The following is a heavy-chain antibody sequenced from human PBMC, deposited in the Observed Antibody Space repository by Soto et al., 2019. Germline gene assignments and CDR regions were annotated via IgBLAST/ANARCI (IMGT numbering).Heavy chain of an antibody. J-gene: IGHJ4*02. CDR2: INHLETT. V-gene: IGHV4-30-2*01. CDR3: ARGGGFDYFDY. D-gene: IGHD3-10*01. CDR1: GASITYGAYS. Sequence: SETLSLTCTVSGASITYGAYSWSWIRQTPGKGLEWIGYINHLETTFYNPSFESRLTLSIDRTKNQFSLNLKSMSAADRAVYFCARGGGFDYFDYWGQGILVTVPS.